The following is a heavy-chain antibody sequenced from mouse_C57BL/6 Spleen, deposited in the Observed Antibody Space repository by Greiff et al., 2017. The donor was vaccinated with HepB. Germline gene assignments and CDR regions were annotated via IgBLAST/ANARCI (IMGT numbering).Heavy chain of an antibody. J-gene: IGHJ4*01. V-gene: IGHV1-50*01. CDR3: ARPNWDAVDY. Sequence: QVHVKQPGAELVKPGASVKLSCKASGYTFTSYWMQWVKQRPGQGLEWIGEIDHSDSYTNYNQKFKGKATLTVDTSSSTAYMQLSSLTSEDSADYYCARPNWDAVDYWGQGTSVTVSS. CDR2: IDHSDSYT. D-gene: IGHD4-1*02. CDR1: GYTFTSYW.